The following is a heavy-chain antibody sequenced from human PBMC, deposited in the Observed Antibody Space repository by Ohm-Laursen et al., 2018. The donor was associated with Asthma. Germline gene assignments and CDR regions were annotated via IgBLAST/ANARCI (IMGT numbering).Heavy chain of an antibody. J-gene: IGHJ3*02. CDR1: GFTFSSFG. CDR2: ISYDGSNK. V-gene: IGHV3-30*03. D-gene: IGHD1-7*01. Sequence: SLRLSCAASGFTFSSFGMHWVRQAPVKGLEWVAVISYDGSNKYYADSVKGRFTISRDNSKNTLYLQMNSLRAEDTAVYYCAREEWNYVGAFDIWGQGTMVTVSS. CDR3: AREEWNYVGAFDI.